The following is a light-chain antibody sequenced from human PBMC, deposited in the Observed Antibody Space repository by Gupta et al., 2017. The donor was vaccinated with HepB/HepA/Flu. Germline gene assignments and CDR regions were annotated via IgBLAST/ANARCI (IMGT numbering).Light chain of an antibody. CDR1: NIGSKS. J-gene: IGLJ2*01. V-gene: IGLV3-21*03. CDR3: QVGDSGFYHVV. CDR2: DDT. Sequence: SYVLTQPLSVSVAPESTASLTCGGNNIGSKSVHWSQQKPGQAPKLVDYDDTNRPSGIPERVSGSKSGNTATLTISRVEAGDEADYYWQVGDSGFYHVVFGVGTRLTVL.